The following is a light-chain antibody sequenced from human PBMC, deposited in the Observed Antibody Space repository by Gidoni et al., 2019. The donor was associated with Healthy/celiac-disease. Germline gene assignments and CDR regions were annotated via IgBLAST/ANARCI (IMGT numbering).Light chain of an antibody. CDR1: SSAVGGYNY. Sequence: HSALTQSAYVSGSPGPSITISCTGTSSAVGGYNYVSWYQQHACKAPKLMMYDVSNRPSGLSNRFSGSKSGNTASLTISGLQADDEADYYCSSYTSSSTQVVFGGGTKLTVL. J-gene: IGLJ2*01. CDR3: SSYTSSSTQVV. V-gene: IGLV2-14*01. CDR2: DVS.